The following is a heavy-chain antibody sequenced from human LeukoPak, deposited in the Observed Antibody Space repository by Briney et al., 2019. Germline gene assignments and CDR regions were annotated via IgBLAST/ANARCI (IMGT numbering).Heavy chain of an antibody. Sequence: GGSLRLSCAASGFPFSRYWLSWVRQAPGKGLEWVANIKQDGSEKYYVDSVKGRFTISRDNAKNSLYLQMNSLRVEDTAVYYCARGWELDPWGQGTLVTVSS. D-gene: IGHD1-26*01. CDR1: GFPFSRYW. CDR3: ARGWELDP. V-gene: IGHV3-7*05. J-gene: IGHJ5*02. CDR2: IKQDGSEK.